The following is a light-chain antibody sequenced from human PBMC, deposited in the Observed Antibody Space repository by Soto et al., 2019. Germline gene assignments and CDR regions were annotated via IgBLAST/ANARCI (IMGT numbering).Light chain of an antibody. CDR2: DVN. Sequence: QSALTQPPSASGSPGQSVTISCTGTSSDVGGYPFVSWYQQHPGKAPKVLIYDVNKRPSGVPDRFSGSKSGNTASLTVSGLQAEYEADYYCSLHAGSDDPIVFGTGTKVTVL. CDR3: SLHAGSDDPIV. V-gene: IGLV2-8*01. CDR1: SSDVGGYPF. J-gene: IGLJ1*01.